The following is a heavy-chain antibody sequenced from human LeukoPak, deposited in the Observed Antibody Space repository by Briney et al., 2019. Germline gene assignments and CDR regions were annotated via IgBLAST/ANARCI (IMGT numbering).Heavy chain of an antibody. CDR2: IYYSGST. D-gene: IGHD3-9*01. CDR3: ARGPEGNYDILTGYFSEAGIDY. CDR1: GGSISSSSYY. V-gene: IGHV4-39*07. J-gene: IGHJ4*02. Sequence: SETLSLTCTVSGGSISSSSYYWGWIRQPPGKGLEWIGSIYYSGSTYYNPSLKSRVTISVDTSKNQFSLKLSSVTAADTAVYYCARGPEGNYDILTGYFSEAGIDYWGQGTLVTVSS.